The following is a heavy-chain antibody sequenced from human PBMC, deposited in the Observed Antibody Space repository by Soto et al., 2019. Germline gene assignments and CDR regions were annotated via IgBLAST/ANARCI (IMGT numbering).Heavy chain of an antibody. V-gene: IGHV4-4*07. CDR2: IYATGTT. CDR1: GASISGFY. D-gene: IGHD1-1*01. Sequence: LSLTCTVSGASISGFYWSWIRKSAGKGLEWIGRIYATGTTDYNPSLKSRVMMSVDTSKKQFSLKLRSVTAADTAVYYCVRDGTKTLRDWFAPWGQGISVTVSS. CDR3: VRDGTKTLRDWFAP. J-gene: IGHJ5*02.